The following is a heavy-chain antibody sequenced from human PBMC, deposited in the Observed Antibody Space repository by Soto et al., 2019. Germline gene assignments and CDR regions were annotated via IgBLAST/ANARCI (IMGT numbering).Heavy chain of an antibody. CDR2: IRGTGGET. V-gene: IGHV3-23*01. J-gene: IGHJ4*02. D-gene: IGHD2-21*01. CDR1: GFTFRNFV. Sequence: EVQLLESGGGMVQPGGSLRVSCAASGFTFRNFVMSWVRQAPGKGLEWVSAIRGTGGETFYADSVKGRFTISRDNSKNTLYLQMNSLRDEETALYFCAPDRGWGVVSPSHDYWGQGTLVTVCS. CDR3: APDRGWGVVSPSHDY.